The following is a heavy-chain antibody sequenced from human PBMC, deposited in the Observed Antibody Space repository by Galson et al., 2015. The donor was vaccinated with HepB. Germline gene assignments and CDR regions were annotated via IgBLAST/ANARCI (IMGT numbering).Heavy chain of an antibody. Sequence: SVKASCKASGYVFSNYGVNWVRQAPGQGLEWMGWISGYDGDTNYARKFQGRVIMTTDTSRNTAYMELKSLRSDDTAVYYCAAGDCSGGSCYGPWFDPWGQGTLVTVSS. CDR2: ISGYDGDT. CDR1: GYVFSNYG. CDR3: AAGDCSGGSCYGPWFDP. D-gene: IGHD2-15*01. J-gene: IGHJ5*02. V-gene: IGHV1-18*04.